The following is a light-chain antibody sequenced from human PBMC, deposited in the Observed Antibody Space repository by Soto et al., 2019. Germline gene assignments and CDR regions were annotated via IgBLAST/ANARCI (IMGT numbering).Light chain of an antibody. Sequence: ETVLTQSPATLSVSPGERATFSCKATQSVTTNLAWYQQKPGQVPRLLIYGASTRATGIPARFSGSGSGTEFTLSISSLQSEDFAIDHCQQYHSWPHTFGQGTKLEIK. CDR1: QSVTTN. J-gene: IGKJ2*01. CDR2: GAS. CDR3: QQYHSWPHT. V-gene: IGKV3-15*01.